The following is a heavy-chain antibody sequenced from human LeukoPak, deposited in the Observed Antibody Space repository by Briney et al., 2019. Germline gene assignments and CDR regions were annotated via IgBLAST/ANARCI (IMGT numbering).Heavy chain of an antibody. Sequence: SETLCLTCAVYGGSFSGYYWSWIRQPPGKGLEWIGEINHSGSTNYSPSLKSRVTISVDTSKNQFSLKLSSVTAADTAVYYCARGRRGYSKGYYFDYWGQGTLVTVSA. CDR3: ARGRRGYSKGYYFDY. J-gene: IGHJ4*02. CDR1: GGSFSGYY. D-gene: IGHD3-22*01. CDR2: INHSGST. V-gene: IGHV4-34*01.